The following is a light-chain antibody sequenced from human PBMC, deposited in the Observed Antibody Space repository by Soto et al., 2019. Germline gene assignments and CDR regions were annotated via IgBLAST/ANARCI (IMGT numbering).Light chain of an antibody. CDR1: QSVSNSY. Sequence: EIVLTQSPCTLALSPGERATLYCKASQSVSNSYLAWYQQKPGHAPSLLIYGAFSRATDAPDRLSGSESGTDFTLTISRLEPEDFAVYYCQQYGDSPLFGPGTKVDIK. J-gene: IGKJ3*01. CDR2: GAF. CDR3: QQYGDSPL. V-gene: IGKV3-20*01.